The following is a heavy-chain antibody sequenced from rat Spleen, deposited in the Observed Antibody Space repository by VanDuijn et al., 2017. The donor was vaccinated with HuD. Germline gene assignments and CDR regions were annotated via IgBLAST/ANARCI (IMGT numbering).Heavy chain of an antibody. J-gene: IGHJ3*01. V-gene: IGHV2S61*01. CDR1: GFSLSNYG. Sequence: QVQLEESGPGLVQPSQTLSLTCTVSGFSLSNYGVIWVRQPPGKGLDWMGVIWGNGNSNYTSALKSRLSISRDTSKSQVFLKMNNLQTEDTAMYFCARSPGANWGQGTLVTVSS. CDR2: IWGNGNS. D-gene: IGHD1-4*01. CDR3: ARSPGAN.